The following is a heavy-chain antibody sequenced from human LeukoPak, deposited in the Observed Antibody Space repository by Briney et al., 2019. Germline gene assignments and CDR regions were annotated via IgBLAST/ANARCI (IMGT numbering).Heavy chain of an antibody. CDR3: AIYDTYYYDSSGYYFDAFDI. V-gene: IGHV1-8*03. Sequence: GASVKVSCKASGYTFTSYDINWVRQATGQGLEWMGWMNPNSGNTGYAQKFQGRVTITRNTSISTAYMELSSLRSEDTAVYYCAIYDTYYYDSSGYYFDAFDIWGQGTMVTLSS. J-gene: IGHJ3*02. CDR1: GYTFTSYD. D-gene: IGHD3-22*01. CDR2: MNPNSGNT.